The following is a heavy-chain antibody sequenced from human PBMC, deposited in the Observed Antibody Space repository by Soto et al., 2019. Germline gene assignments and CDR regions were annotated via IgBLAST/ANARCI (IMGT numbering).Heavy chain of an antibody. CDR1: GFSLSNARMG. CDR3: ARITADSSGWWGAFDI. CDR2: IFSNDEK. V-gene: IGHV2-26*01. Sequence: QVTLKESGPVLVKPTETLTLTCTVSGFSLSNARMGVSWIRQPPGKALEWLAHIFSNDEKFYSTSLKNRLTISKDTSKSQVVLTMTNMDPVYTATYYCARITADSSGWWGAFDIWCQGTMVTVSS. D-gene: IGHD6-19*01. J-gene: IGHJ3*02.